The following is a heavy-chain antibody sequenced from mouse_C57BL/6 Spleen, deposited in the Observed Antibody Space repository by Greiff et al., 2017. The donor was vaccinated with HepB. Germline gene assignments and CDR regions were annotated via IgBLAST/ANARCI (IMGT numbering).Heavy chain of an antibody. V-gene: IGHV5-12*01. CDR2: ISNGGGST. CDR1: GFTFSDYY. Sequence: EVKLVESGGGLVQPGGSLKLSCAASGFTFSDYYMYWVRQTPEKRLEWVAYISNGGGSTYYPDTVKGRFTISRDNAKNTLYLQMSRLKSEDTAMYYCARLGYGSSYGYFDVWGTGTTVTVSS. J-gene: IGHJ1*03. D-gene: IGHD1-1*01. CDR3: ARLGYGSSYGYFDV.